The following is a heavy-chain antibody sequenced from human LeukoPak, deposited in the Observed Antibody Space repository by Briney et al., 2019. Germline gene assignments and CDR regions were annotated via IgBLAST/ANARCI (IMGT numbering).Heavy chain of an antibody. J-gene: IGHJ4*02. CDR2: ISSSSSTI. CDR1: GFTLSSYS. Sequence: GGSLRLSRAASGFTLSSYSMNWVRQARGKGLEWVSYISSSSSTIYYADSVKGRFTISRDNAKNSLYLQMNSLRAEDTAVYYCARAGRGGDGYKAFDYWGQGTLVTVSS. CDR3: ARAGRGGDGYKAFDY. V-gene: IGHV3-48*01. D-gene: IGHD5-24*01.